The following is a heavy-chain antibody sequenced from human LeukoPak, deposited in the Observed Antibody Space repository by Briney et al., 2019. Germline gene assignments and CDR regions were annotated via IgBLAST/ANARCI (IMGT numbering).Heavy chain of an antibody. V-gene: IGHV3-49*04. Sequence: GGSLGLSCAASEFTLSSYWMSWVRQAPGKGLEWVGFIRSKAYGETADYAASVKGRFTISRDDSKAIAYLQMNSLKTEDTAVYHCTRDRGAYNLYDYWGQGTLVTVSS. CDR3: TRDRGAYNLYDY. J-gene: IGHJ4*02. CDR2: IRSKAYGETA. D-gene: IGHD1-1*01. CDR1: EFTLSSYW.